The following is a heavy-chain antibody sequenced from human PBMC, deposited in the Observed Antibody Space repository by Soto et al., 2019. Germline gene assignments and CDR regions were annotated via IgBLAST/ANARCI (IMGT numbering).Heavy chain of an antibody. CDR2: ISSTTNYI. CDR1: GFTFTRYS. Sequence: EVQLVESGGGLVKPGGSLRLSGAASGFTFTRYSMNWVRQAPGKGLEWVSSISSTTNYIYYGDAMKGRFTISRDNAKNSLYLEMNSLRAEDTAVYYCARESEDLTSNFDYCGQGTLVTVSS. V-gene: IGHV3-21*06. J-gene: IGHJ4*02. CDR3: ARESEDLTSNFDY.